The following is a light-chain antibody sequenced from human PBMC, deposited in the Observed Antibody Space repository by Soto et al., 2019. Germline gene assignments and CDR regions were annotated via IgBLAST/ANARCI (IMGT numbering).Light chain of an antibody. V-gene: IGKV3-20*01. CDR1: QSVSSSY. CDR2: GAS. J-gene: IGKJ1*01. CDR3: QQYGNSPPKT. Sequence: EIVLTQSPGTLSLSPGEGATLSCRASQSVSSSYLAWYQQKPGQAPRLLIYGASSRATGIPDRFSGSGSGTDLTLTISRLEPEDFAVYYCQQYGNSPPKTFGQGTKV.